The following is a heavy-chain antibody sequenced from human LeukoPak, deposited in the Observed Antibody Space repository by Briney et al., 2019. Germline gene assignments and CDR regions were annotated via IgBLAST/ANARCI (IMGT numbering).Heavy chain of an antibody. V-gene: IGHV4-34*01. J-gene: IGHJ6*03. Sequence: SETLSLTCAVYGGSFSGYYWSWIRQPPRKGLEWIGEINHSGSTNYNPSLKSRVTISVDTSKNQFSLKLSSVTAADTAVYYCARFHCGSGNSTYYYYYYYMDVWGKGTTVTVSS. CDR3: ARFHCGSGNSTYYYYYYYMDV. CDR2: INHSGST. D-gene: IGHD3-10*01. CDR1: GGSFSGYY.